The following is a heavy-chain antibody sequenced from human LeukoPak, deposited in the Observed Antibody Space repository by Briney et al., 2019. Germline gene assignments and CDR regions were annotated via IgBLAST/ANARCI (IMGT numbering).Heavy chain of an antibody. D-gene: IGHD3-10*01. CDR2: IYYSGST. V-gene: IGHV4-39*02. J-gene: IGHJ4*02. CDR1: GGSISSSSYY. CDR3: AREVSFGIYYFDY. Sequence: SETLSLTCTVSGGSISSSSYYWGWIRQPPGEGLEWIGSIYYSGSTYYNPSLKSRVTISVDTSKNQLSLKLRSVTAADTAMYYCAREVSFGIYYFDYWGQGTPVTVSS.